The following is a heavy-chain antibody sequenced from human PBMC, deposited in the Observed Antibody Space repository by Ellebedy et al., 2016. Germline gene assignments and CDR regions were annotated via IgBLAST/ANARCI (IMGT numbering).Heavy chain of an antibody. D-gene: IGHD5-12*01. Sequence: GESLKISCAASGFTFSHYTMNWVRQAPGKGLEWVSSVSGTSIYIYYADSVKGRFTISRDNAKNSLYLQMNSLRSEDTAVYYCARRHSGYDPHFDYWGQGTLVTVSS. V-gene: IGHV3-21*01. J-gene: IGHJ4*02. CDR2: VSGTSIYI. CDR1: GFTFSHYT. CDR3: ARRHSGYDPHFDY.